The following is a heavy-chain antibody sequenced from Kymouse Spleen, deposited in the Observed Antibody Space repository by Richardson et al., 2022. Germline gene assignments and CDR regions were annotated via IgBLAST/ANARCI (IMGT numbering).Heavy chain of an antibody. CDR2: INHSGST. D-gene: IGHD6-25*01. Sequence: QVQLQQWGAGLLKPSETLSLTCAVYGGSFSGYYWSWIRQPPGKGLEWIGEINHSGSTNYNPSLKSRVTISVDTSKNQFSLKLSSVTAADTAVYYCAAGSYYYYGMDVWGQGTTVTVSS. CDR3: AAGSYYYYGMDV. J-gene: IGHJ6*02. V-gene: IGHV4-34*01. CDR1: GGSFSGYY.